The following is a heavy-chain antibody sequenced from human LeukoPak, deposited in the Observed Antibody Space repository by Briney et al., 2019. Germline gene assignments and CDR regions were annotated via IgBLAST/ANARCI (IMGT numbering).Heavy chain of an antibody. J-gene: IGHJ4*02. CDR2: IYYSGST. Sequence: SETLSLTCTVSGGSISSYYWSWIRQPPGEGLEWIGYIYYSGSTNYNPSLKSRVTISVDTSKNQFSLKLSSVTAADTAVYYCARDSCGWQGGLDYWGQGTLVTVSS. V-gene: IGHV4-59*12. D-gene: IGHD6-19*01. CDR1: GGSISSYY. CDR3: ARDSCGWQGGLDY.